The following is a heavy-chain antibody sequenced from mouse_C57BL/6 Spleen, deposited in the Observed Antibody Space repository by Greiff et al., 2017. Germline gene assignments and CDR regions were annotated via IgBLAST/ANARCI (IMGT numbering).Heavy chain of an antibody. CDR1: GFTFSDYY. V-gene: IGHV5-12*01. Sequence: EVMLVESGGGLVQPGGSLKLSCAASGFTFSDYYMYWVRQTPEKRLEWVAYISNGGGSTYYPATVKGRFTISGDNAKKTLYLQMSRLKSEDTAMYYCARQWDYPPYYAMDYWGQGTSGTVAS. CDR3: ARQWDYPPYYAMDY. D-gene: IGHD2-4*01. CDR2: ISNGGGST. J-gene: IGHJ4*01.